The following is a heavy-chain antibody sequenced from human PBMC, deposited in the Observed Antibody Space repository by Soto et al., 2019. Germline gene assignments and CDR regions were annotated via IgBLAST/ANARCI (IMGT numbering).Heavy chain of an antibody. J-gene: IGHJ6*02. CDR1: GFTFSSYS. V-gene: IGHV3-48*02. D-gene: IGHD2-15*01. CDR2: ISSSSSTI. CDR3: AAEYCSGGSCYPTNYYYGMDV. Sequence: GGSLRLSCAASGFTFSSYSMNWVRQAPGKGLEWVSYISSSSSTIYYADSVKGRFTISRDNAKNSLYLQMNSLRDEDTAVYYCAAEYCSGGSCYPTNYYYGMDVWGQGTTVTVSS.